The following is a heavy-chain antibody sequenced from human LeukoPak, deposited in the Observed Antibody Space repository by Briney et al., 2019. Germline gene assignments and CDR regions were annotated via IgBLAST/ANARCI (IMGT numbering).Heavy chain of an antibody. D-gene: IGHD3/OR15-3a*01. V-gene: IGHV3-30*02. CDR3: APCFWTGLGY. Sequence: PGGSLRLSCAASGFTLHNYGMHWVRQAPGKGLGWVAFLQDDGYNKHYADSVRGRFTISRDNSRNMLYLDMSSLRVEDTAVYYCAPCFWTGLGYWGQGTQVTVSS. CDR2: LQDDGYNK. CDR1: GFTLHNYG. J-gene: IGHJ4*02.